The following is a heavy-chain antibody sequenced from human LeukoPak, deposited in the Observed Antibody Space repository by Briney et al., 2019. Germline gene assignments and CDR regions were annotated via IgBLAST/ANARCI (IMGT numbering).Heavy chain of an antibody. J-gene: IGHJ4*02. D-gene: IGHD1-14*01. CDR3: ARENHGSFDY. CDR1: GFSISNYY. V-gene: IGHV3-21*01. CDR2: ISSGSTYI. Sequence: GGSLRLSCAASGFSISNYYVNWVRQAPGKGLEWVSCISSGSTYIFYADSVRGRFAISRDNARNSLYLQMNSLRADDTAVYYCARENHGSFDYWGQGSLVTVSS.